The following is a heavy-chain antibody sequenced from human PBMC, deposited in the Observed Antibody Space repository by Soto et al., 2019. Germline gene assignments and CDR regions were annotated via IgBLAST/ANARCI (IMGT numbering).Heavy chain of an antibody. V-gene: IGHV3-66*01. D-gene: IGHD3-9*01. CDR2: IYSGGST. Sequence: GGSLRLSCAASGFTVSSNYMSWVRQAPGKGLEWVSVIYSGGSTYYADSVKGRFTISRDNSKNTLYLQMNSLRAEDTAVYYCARDDYDILTGYYFYWGQGTLVTVSS. CDR1: GFTVSSNY. J-gene: IGHJ4*02. CDR3: ARDDYDILTGYYFY.